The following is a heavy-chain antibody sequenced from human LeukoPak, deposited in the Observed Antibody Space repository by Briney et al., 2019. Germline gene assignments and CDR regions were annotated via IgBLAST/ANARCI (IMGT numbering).Heavy chain of an antibody. Sequence: PGGSLRLSCAASGFTFSSYAMSWVRQAPGKGLEWVSAISGSGGSTYYADSVKGRFAIFRDNSKNTLYLQMNSLSAEGTAVYYCAKGGSGVVGDFDYWGQGTLVTVSS. D-gene: IGHD1-26*01. V-gene: IGHV3-23*01. CDR1: GFTFSSYA. CDR3: AKGGSGVVGDFDY. CDR2: ISGSGGST. J-gene: IGHJ4*02.